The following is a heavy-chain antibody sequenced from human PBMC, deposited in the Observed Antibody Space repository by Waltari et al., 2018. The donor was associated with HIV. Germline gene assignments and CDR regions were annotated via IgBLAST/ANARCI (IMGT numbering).Heavy chain of an antibody. D-gene: IGHD4-17*01. V-gene: IGHV4-39*01. CDR1: GGSISSSSYY. CDR2: IYYSGST. CDR3: AEQLYGDHGYWYFDL. Sequence: QLQLQESGPGLVKPSETLSLTCTVSGGSISSSSYYWGWIRQPPGKGLEWIGSIYYSGSTDDNPSLKSRVTISVDTSKNQFSLKLSSVTAADTAVYYCAEQLYGDHGYWYFDLWGRGTLVTVSS. J-gene: IGHJ2*01.